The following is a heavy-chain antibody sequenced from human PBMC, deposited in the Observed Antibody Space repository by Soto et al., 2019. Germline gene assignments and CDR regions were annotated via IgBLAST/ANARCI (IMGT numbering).Heavy chain of an antibody. Sequence: GGSLRLSCAASGFTFSSYGMHWVRQAPGKGLEWVAVIWYDGSNKYYADSVKGRFTISRDNSKNTLYLQMNSLRAEDTAVYYCARDGNYYGSGSGGMAVWGQGTTVTVSS. J-gene: IGHJ6*02. CDR1: GFTFSSYG. V-gene: IGHV3-33*01. CDR3: ARDGNYYGSGSGGMAV. D-gene: IGHD3-10*01. CDR2: IWYDGSNK.